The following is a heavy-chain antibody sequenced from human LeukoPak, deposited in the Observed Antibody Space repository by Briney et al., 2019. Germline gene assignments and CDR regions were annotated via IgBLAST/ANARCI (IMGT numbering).Heavy chain of an antibody. V-gene: IGHV4-59*02. CDR3: ARDLVGSSGYYAGFDN. J-gene: IGHJ4*02. CDR1: GGSVSSYY. CDR2: IHYSGTT. Sequence: SETLSLTCTVSGGSVSSYYWSWIRQPPGKGLEWIGYIHYSGTTNSNPSLKSRVTISVDTSKNQFSLKLRSVTAADTAVYYCARDLVGSSGYYAGFDNWGQGTLVAVSS. D-gene: IGHD3-22*01.